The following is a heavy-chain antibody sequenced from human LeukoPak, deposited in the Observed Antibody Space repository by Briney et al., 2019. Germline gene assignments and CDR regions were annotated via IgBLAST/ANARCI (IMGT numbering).Heavy chain of an antibody. D-gene: IGHD3-10*01. J-gene: IGHJ3*02. V-gene: IGHV5-51*01. CDR1: GYSFTSYW. CDR3: ARRYYYGSGSSLGAIMNAFDI. CDR2: IYPGDSDT. Sequence: NPGESLKISCKGSGYSFTSYWIGWVRQMPGKGLEWMGIIYPGDSDTRYSPSFQGQVTISADKSISTAYLQWSSLKASDTAMYYCARRYYYGSGSSLGAIMNAFDIWGQGTMVTVSS.